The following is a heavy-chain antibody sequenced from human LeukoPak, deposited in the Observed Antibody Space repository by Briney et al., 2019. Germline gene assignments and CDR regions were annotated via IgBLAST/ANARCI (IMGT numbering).Heavy chain of an antibody. CDR1: GFTFSSYG. CDR2: IRYDGSNK. CDR3: AREKATNPVGYYGMDV. J-gene: IGHJ6*02. D-gene: IGHD1-26*01. V-gene: IGHV3-30*02. Sequence: GGSLRLSCAASGFTFSSYGMHWVRQAPGKGLEWVAFIRYDGSNKYYADSVKGRFTISRDNSKNTLYLQMNSLRAEDTAVYYCAREKATNPVGYYGMDVWGQGTTVTVSS.